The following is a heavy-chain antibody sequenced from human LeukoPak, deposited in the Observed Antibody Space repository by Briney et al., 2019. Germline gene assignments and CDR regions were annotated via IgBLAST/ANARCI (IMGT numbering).Heavy chain of an antibody. CDR1: GGSISSGGYY. V-gene: IGHV4-31*03. J-gene: IGHJ6*02. D-gene: IGHD2-2*01. CDR3: ARDCRSTSCYAGAYYYGMDV. CDR2: IYYSGST. Sequence: SETLSLTCTVSGGSISSGGYYWSWIRQHPGKGREWIGYIYYSGSTYYNPSLKSRVTISVDTSKNQFSLKLSSVTAADTAVYYCARDCRSTSCYAGAYYYGMDVWGQGTTFTVSS.